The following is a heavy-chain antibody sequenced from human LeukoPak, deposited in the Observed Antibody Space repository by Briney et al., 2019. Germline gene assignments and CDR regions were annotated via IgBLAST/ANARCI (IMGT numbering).Heavy chain of an antibody. CDR2: IYPGDSDT. V-gene: IGHV5-51*01. D-gene: IGHD4-23*01. J-gene: IGHJ3*02. CDR1: GYSFTSYW. Sequence: GESLKISCKGSGYSFTSYWIGWVRQMPGKGLEWMAIIYPGDSDTRYSSSFQGQVTISADKSISTAYLQWSSLKASDTAMYYCARTTPPTVVTPTGAFDIWGQGTMVTVSS. CDR3: ARTTPPTVVTPTGAFDI.